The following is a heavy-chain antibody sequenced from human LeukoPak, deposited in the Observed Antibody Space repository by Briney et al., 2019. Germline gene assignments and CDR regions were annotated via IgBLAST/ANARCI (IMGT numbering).Heavy chain of an antibody. Sequence: GGSLRLSCPASGFTLTTYWMAWVRQAPGKGLEWVANIKGDESAKHQADSVKGRFTISRDNDQNSVYLQMSSLRVEDTAVYYCARDVGGSLDYWGQGTMVTVSS. CDR1: GFTLTTYW. J-gene: IGHJ4*02. D-gene: IGHD1-26*01. CDR2: IKGDESAK. V-gene: IGHV3-7*01. CDR3: ARDVGGSLDY.